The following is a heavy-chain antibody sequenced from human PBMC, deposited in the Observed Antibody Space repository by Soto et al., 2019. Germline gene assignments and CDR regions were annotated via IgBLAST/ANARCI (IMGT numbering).Heavy chain of an antibody. D-gene: IGHD3-22*01. Sequence: SETLSLTCAVYGGSFGGHYWSWIRQSPGKGLEWIGEINHSGSTNQNPSLKSRVTISVDTSKNQFSLKLKSVTAADTAVYYCARGTTMILVVQGDAPDKYYFDSWGQGTQVTVSS. CDR1: GGSFGGHY. J-gene: IGHJ4*02. V-gene: IGHV4-34*01. CDR2: INHSGST. CDR3: ARGTTMILVVQGDAPDKYYFDS.